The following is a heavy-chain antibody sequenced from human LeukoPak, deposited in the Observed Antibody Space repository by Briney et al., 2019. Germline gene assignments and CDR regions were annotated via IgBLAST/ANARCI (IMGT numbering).Heavy chain of an antibody. CDR1: GFTFSSYA. V-gene: IGHV3-30-3*01. D-gene: IGHD3-22*01. J-gene: IGHJ4*02. CDR2: ISYDGSNK. CDR3: ARGPWGVSSGYYGYFDY. Sequence: AGGSLRLSCAASGFTFSSYAMHWVRQAPGKGLEWVAVISYDGSNKYYADSVKGRFTISRDNSKNTLYLQMNSLRAEDTAVYYCARGPWGVSSGYYGYFDYWGQGTLVTVSS.